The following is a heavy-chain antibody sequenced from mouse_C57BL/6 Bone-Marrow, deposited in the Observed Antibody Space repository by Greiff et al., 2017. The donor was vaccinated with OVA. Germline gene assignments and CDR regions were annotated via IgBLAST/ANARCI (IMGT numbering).Heavy chain of an antibody. CDR1: GFSFNTYA. Sequence: EVQGVESGGGLVQPKGSLKLSCAASGFSFNTYAMNWVRQAPGKGLEWVARIRSKSNNYATYYADSVKDRFTISRDDSESMLYLQMNNLKTEDTAMYYCVRHEIYYAMDYWGQGTSVTVSS. V-gene: IGHV10-1*01. CDR3: VRHEIYYAMDY. J-gene: IGHJ4*01. CDR2: IRSKSNNYAT.